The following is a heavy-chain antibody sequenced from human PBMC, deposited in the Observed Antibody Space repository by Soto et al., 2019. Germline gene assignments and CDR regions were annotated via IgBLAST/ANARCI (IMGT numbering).Heavy chain of an antibody. D-gene: IGHD3-9*01. Sequence: QVQLQESGPGLVKPSETLSLTCNVSGGSISTSYWTWIRQPPGQGLEWIGYIYHTGYTHYNPSLRSRVIMSIHTSKKQFSLRLSSVTAADTAVYYCARHPISDSDVLTGQIVDPGFNCIDTWGQGTLVTVSS. V-gene: IGHV4-59*08. CDR2: IYHTGYT. CDR3: ARHPISDSDVLTGQIVDPGFNCIDT. CDR1: GGSISTSY. J-gene: IGHJ5*01.